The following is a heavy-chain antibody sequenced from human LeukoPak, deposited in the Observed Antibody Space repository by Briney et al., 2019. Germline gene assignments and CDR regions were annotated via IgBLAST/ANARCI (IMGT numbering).Heavy chain of an antibody. J-gene: IGHJ4*02. D-gene: IGHD4-17*01. V-gene: IGHV4-39*07. CDR3: ARGGATVTRYFDY. Sequence: KPSETLSLTCTVSGGSISSSSYYWGWIRQPPGKGLEWIGSIYYSGSTYYNPSLKSRVTMSVDTSKNQFSLKLSSVTAADTAVYYCARGGATVTRYFDYWGQGTLVTVSS. CDR1: GGSISSSSYY. CDR2: IYYSGST.